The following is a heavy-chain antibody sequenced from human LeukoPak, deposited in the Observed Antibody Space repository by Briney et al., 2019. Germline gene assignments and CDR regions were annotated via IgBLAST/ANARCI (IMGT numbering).Heavy chain of an antibody. CDR1: GFTFSSYA. CDR3: ARELVLLWFGESNADYYGMDV. Sequence: GGSLRLSCAASGFTFSSYAMSWVRKAPGKGLEWVAVISYDRSNKYYADSVKSRFTVSRDNSKNTLYLQMNSLRAEATAVYYCARELVLLWFGESNADYYGMDVWGQGTTVTVSS. CDR2: ISYDRSNK. J-gene: IGHJ6*02. D-gene: IGHD3-10*01. V-gene: IGHV3-30*03.